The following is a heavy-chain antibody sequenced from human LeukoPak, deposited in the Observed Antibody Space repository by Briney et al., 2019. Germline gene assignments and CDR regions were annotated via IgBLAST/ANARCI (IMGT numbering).Heavy chain of an antibody. CDR3: ARGGDIHLWINYYYYMDV. CDR2: ITSSGSTI. CDR1: GFTFSSYE. Sequence: PGGSLRLSCAASGFTFSSYEMNWVRQAPGKGLEWVSYITSSGSTIYYADSVKGRFTISRDNAKNSLYLQMNSLRAEDTAVYYCARGGDIHLWINYYYYMDVWGKGTTVTVSS. D-gene: IGHD5-18*01. V-gene: IGHV3-48*03. J-gene: IGHJ6*03.